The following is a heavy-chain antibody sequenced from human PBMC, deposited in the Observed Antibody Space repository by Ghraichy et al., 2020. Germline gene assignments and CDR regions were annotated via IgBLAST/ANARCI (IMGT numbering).Heavy chain of an antibody. V-gene: IGHV1-46*01. J-gene: IGHJ3*02. Sequence: ASVKVSCKASGYTFTSYYMHWVRQAPGQGLEWMGIINPSGGSTSYAQKFQGRVTMTRDTSTSTVYMELSSLRSEDTVVYYCARGDLVVTPHGDAFDIWGQGTMVTVSS. CDR3: ARGDLVVTPHGDAFDI. CDR2: INPSGGST. D-gene: IGHD4-23*01. CDR1: GYTFTSYY.